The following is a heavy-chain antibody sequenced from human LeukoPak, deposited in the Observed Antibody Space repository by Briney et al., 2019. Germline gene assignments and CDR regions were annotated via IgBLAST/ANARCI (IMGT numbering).Heavy chain of an antibody. J-gene: IGHJ4*02. CDR2: IYYSGST. D-gene: IGHD3-22*01. Sequence: PSETLSLTCTVSGGSISSYYWSWIRQPPGKGLGWIGYIYYSGSTNYNPSLKSRVTISVDTSKNQFFLKLSSVTAADTAVYYCASSYYYDSSGYYPFGYWGQGTLVTVSS. V-gene: IGHV4-59*08. CDR1: GGSISSYY. CDR3: ASSYYYDSSGYYPFGY.